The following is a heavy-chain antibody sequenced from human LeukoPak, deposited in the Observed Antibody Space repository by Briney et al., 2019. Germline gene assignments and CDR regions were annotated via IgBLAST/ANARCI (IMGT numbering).Heavy chain of an antibody. CDR1: GGSISSGDYY. V-gene: IGHV4-30-4*01. J-gene: IGHJ3*02. D-gene: IGHD2-21*01. CDR2: IYYSGST. CDR3: ARYFVVVDAFDI. Sequence: SETLSLTCTVSGGSISSGDYYWSWIRQPPGKGLEWIGYIYYSGSTYYNPSLKSRVTISVDTSKNQLSLKLSSVTAADTAVYYCARYFVVVDAFDIWGQGTMVTVSS.